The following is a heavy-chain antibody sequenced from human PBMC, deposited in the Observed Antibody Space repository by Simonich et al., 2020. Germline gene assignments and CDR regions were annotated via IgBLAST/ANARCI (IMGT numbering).Heavy chain of an antibody. Sequence: QVQLQQWGAGLLKPSETLSLTCPAYGGSFSGYYWGGIRQPPGKGLEGIGENNHSGSTNYNPSLKRRVTISVDTSKNQFSLKLSSVTAADTAVYYCARGKGWKNAFDIWGQGTMVTVSS. J-gene: IGHJ3*02. D-gene: IGHD1-1*01. CDR3: ARGKGWKNAFDI. CDR1: GGSFSGYY. V-gene: IGHV4-34*01. CDR2: NNHSGST.